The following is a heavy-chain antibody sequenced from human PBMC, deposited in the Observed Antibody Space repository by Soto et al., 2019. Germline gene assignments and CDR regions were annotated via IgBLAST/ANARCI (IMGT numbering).Heavy chain of an antibody. D-gene: IGHD6-13*01. V-gene: IGHV2-5*02. CDR1: GFSLSSTGVG. CDR3: AHLRCSTWDPFDN. J-gene: IGHJ4*02. Sequence: QITLKESGPTLVKPTQTLTLTCTFSGFSLSSTGVGVGWVRPPPGKALEWLALIYWDDGKRYSPSLKTRLTITKYTSKNQVVLTVTNMDPVDTAKYFCAHLRCSTWDPFDNWGQGTLVTVSS. CDR2: IYWDDGK.